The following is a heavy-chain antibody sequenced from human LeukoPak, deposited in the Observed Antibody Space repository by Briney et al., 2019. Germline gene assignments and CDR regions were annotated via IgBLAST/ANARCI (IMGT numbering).Heavy chain of an antibody. J-gene: IGHJ3*02. Sequence: PSETLSLTCTVSGGSISSYYWSWIRQPAGKGLEWIGRIYTSGSTNYNPSLKSRVTMSVDTSKNQFSLKLSSVTAADTAVYYCARTSWIQTPGAFDIWGQGTMVTVSS. CDR2: IYTSGST. CDR3: ARTSWIQTPGAFDI. CDR1: GGSISSYY. D-gene: IGHD5-18*01. V-gene: IGHV4-4*07.